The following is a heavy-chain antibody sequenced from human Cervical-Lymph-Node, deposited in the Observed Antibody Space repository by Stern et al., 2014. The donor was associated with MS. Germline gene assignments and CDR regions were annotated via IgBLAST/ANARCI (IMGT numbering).Heavy chain of an antibody. V-gene: IGHV1-2*06. CDR1: GYTFTGHL. D-gene: IGHD5-18*01. CDR3: ARTWIQEWTPDFDS. CDR2: INPNSGDT. J-gene: IGHJ4*02. Sequence: VQLVQSGAEVKKPGASVKVSCKASGYTFTGHLIHWVRQAPGQGLEWMGRINPNSGDTKYAQNFQDRVTMTRDTPISTGYMELSSLRSDDTAVYFCARTWIQEWTPDFDSWGQGTLVIVSS.